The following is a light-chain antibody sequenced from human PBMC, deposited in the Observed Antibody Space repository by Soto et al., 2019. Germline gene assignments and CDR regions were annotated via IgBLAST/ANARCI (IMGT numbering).Light chain of an antibody. V-gene: IGKV3-11*01. CDR2: DAS. J-gene: IGKJ1*01. CDR1: QSVSSY. Sequence: EIVLTQSPATLSLSPGERATLSCRASQSVSSYLAWYQQKPGQAPRLLIYDASNRATGIPARFSGSWSGTDFTLTIRSLEPEDFAVYYCQQRSNLWTFGQGTKVEIK. CDR3: QQRSNLWT.